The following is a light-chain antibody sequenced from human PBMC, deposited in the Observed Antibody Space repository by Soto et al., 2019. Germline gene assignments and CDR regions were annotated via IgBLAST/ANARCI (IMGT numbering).Light chain of an antibody. CDR2: GAS. V-gene: IGKV3-20*01. CDR3: QRYGTSPPLT. J-gene: IGKJ4*01. CDR1: QSVSSSY. Sequence: EIVLPQSPGTLSLSPGERAPLSGRDSQSVSSSYLAWYQQNPGQAPRLLIYGASSRATGIPDRFSGSGSATDFTLTIRRLEPEDLAVYYCQRYGTSPPLTFGGGTKVEIK.